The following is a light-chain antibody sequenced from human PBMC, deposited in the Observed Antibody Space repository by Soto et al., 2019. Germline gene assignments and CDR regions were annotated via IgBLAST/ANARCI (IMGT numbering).Light chain of an antibody. J-gene: IGKJ1*01. V-gene: IGKV3-11*01. Sequence: EIVLTQSPATLSLSPGERATLSCRASQSVSSYLAWYQQKPGQAPRLLIYDASNRATGIPARVSGSGSGTDFTLGSSSLEAEDVAVYYCQRRSNWPPWTGGQGTKVEIK. CDR3: QRRSNWPPWT. CDR2: DAS. CDR1: QSVSSY.